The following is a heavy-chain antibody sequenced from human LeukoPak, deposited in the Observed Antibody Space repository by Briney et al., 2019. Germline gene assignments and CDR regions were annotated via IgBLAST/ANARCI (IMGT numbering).Heavy chain of an antibody. Sequence: PGGSLRLSCAASGFTFTSFWMSWVRQAPGKGLEWVANIKQDGSEKYYVDSVKGRFTFSRDNAKNSLYLQMNSLRVGDTAVYYCARNRDWAFDYWGQGSLVTVSS. CDR2: IKQDGSEK. CDR1: GFTFTSFW. CDR3: ARNRDWAFDY. D-gene: IGHD2-21*02. V-gene: IGHV3-7*02. J-gene: IGHJ4*02.